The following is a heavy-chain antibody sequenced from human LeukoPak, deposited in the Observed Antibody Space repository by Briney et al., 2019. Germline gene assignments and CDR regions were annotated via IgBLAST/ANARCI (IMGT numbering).Heavy chain of an antibody. V-gene: IGHV3-48*03. J-gene: IGHJ6*04. D-gene: IGHD3-10*02. CDR1: GFTFSSYE. Sequence: PGGSLRLSCAASGFTFSSYEMNWVRQAPGKGLEWVSYISSSGSTIYYADSVKGRFTISRDNAKNSLYLQMNSLRAEDTAVYYCAELGITMIGGVWGRGTTVTISS. CDR3: AELGITMIGGV. CDR2: ISSSGSTI.